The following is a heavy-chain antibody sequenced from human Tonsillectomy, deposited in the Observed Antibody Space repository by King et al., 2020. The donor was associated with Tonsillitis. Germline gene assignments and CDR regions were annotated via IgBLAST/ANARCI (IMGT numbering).Heavy chain of an antibody. CDR1: GDSVSSNSAA. V-gene: IGHV6-1*01. CDR2: TYYKSKWYN. CDR3: ARVQLGLADFYFDL. Sequence: HVQLQQSGPGLVKPSQTLSLTCAISGDSVSSNSAAWNWIRQSPSRGLEWLGRTYYKSKWYNNYAVSVKSRITINPDTSKNQFSLQLNSVTPEDTAVYYWARVQLGLADFYFDLWGQGTLVTVSS. D-gene: IGHD3/OR15-3a*01. J-gene: IGHJ4*02.